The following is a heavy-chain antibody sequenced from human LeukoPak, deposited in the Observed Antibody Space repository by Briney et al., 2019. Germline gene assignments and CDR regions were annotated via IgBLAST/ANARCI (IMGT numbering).Heavy chain of an antibody. CDR3: AREGDYGGNLNYFDY. V-gene: IGHV1-2*06. CDR2: INPNSGGT. Sequence: ASVKVSCKASGYTFTGYYMHWVRQAPGQGLEWMGRINPNSGGTNYAQKFQGRVTMTRDTSISTAYMELSRLRSDDTAVYYCAREGDYGGNLNYFDYWGQGTLVTVSS. CDR1: GYTFTGYY. D-gene: IGHD4-23*01. J-gene: IGHJ4*02.